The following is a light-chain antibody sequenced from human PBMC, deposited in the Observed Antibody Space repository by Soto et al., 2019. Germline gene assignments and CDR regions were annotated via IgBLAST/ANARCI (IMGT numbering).Light chain of an antibody. CDR1: SSDVGGYNY. CDR2: DLT. V-gene: IGLV2-14*03. J-gene: IGLJ1*01. Sequence: QSALTQPASVSGSPGQSNTISCTGTSSDVGGYNYVSWYQQHPGKAPKLMIYDLTNRPSGVSNRFSGSKSGNTASLTISGLQADDEADYYCSSYTSSNTYVFGTGTKLTVL. CDR3: SSYTSSNTYV.